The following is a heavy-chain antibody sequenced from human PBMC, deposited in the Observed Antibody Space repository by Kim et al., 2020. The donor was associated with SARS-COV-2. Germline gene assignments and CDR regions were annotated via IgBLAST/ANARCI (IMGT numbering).Heavy chain of an antibody. D-gene: IGHD4-17*01. Sequence: ASVKVSCKASGYTFTSYGISWVRQAPGQGLEWMGWISAYNGNTNYAQKLQGRVTMTTDTSTSTAYMELRSLRSDDTAVYYCARDRVAYGDYSYYYYGMDVWGQGTTVTVSS. J-gene: IGHJ6*02. CDR2: ISAYNGNT. CDR3: ARDRVAYGDYSYYYYGMDV. CDR1: GYTFTSYG. V-gene: IGHV1-18*04.